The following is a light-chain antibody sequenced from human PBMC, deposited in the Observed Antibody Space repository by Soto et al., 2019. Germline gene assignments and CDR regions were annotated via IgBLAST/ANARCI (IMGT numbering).Light chain of an antibody. J-gene: IGLJ1*01. CDR2: NVS. Sequence: QSVLTQPASVSGSPVQSMTISCTGTSSDVGGYNYVAWYQQHPGKAPKLMIYNVSNRPSGVSNRFSGSKSGNTASLTISGLQADDESYYYCPSYTNLYIYDFGTGTNVPV. CDR1: SSDVGGYNY. V-gene: IGLV2-14*03. CDR3: PSYTNLYIYD.